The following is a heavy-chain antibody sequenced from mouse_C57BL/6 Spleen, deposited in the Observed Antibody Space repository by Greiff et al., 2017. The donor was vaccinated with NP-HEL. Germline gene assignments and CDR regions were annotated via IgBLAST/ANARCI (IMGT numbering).Heavy chain of an antibody. Sequence: QVQLQQSGPELVKPGASVKISCKASGYAFSSSWMNWVKQRPGKGLEWIGRIYPGDGDTNYNGKFKGKATLTADKSSSTAYMQLSSLTSEDSAVYFCAREEAISLFAYWGQGTLVTVSA. CDR1: GYAFSSSW. CDR3: AREEAISLFAY. J-gene: IGHJ3*01. CDR2: IYPGDGDT. V-gene: IGHV1-82*01.